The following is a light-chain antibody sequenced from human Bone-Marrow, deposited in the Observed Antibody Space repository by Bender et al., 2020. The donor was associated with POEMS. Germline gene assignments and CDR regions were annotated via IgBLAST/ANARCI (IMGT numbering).Light chain of an antibody. J-gene: IGLJ3*02. CDR1: SSNIGAHA. CDR2: SSH. CDR3: AVWDDSLNGWV. V-gene: IGLV1-44*01. Sequence: QSLLTQPPSASGSPGQRVTISCSRGSSNIGAHAVNWYQHLPGTAPKLLIYSSHRRPSEVPDRFSGSRSGTSASLAISGLQSEDEADYYCAVWDDSLNGWVFGGGTKLTVL.